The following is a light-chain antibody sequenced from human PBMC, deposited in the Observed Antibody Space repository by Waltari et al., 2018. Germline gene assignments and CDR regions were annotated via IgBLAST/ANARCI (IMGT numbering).Light chain of an antibody. CDR2: EDT. J-gene: IGLJ3*02. CDR1: SSAVGNYIL. CDR3: SSYAGSSTLV. V-gene: IGLV2-23*01. Sequence: QSALTQPASVSASPGQSMTISCTGTSSAVGNYILVSWYQQHTGKAPKLMIYEDTKRPSGVSNRFSGSKSGNTASLTISGLQAEDEADYFCSSYAGSSTLVFGGGTKLTVL.